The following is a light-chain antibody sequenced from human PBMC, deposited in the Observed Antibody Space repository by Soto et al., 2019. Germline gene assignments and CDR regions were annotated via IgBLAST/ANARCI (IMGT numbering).Light chain of an antibody. V-gene: IGKV3-15*01. CDR1: QSVRSN. CDR3: QQSYSTPIT. J-gene: IGKJ5*01. Sequence: EIVMTQAPAALSVSPGERATLSCRASQSVRSNLAWYQQKPGQAPRLLIYGASTRATGIPARFSGSGSGTEFTLTISSLQPEDFATYYCQQSYSTPITFGQGTRLEIK. CDR2: GAS.